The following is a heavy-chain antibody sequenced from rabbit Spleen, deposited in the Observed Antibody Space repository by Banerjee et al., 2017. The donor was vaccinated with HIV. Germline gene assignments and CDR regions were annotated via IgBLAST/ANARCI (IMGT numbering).Heavy chain of an antibody. Sequence: QSLEESGGGLVKPGASLTLTCKASGFSFNSGYDMCGVRQAPGKGLEWVACAYAGSSGGSYSATWAKGRFTISKTSSTTVTLQMTSLTAADTATYFCARDVGTSFSTYGMDLWGQGTLVTVS. CDR2: AYAGSSGGS. V-gene: IGHV1S40*01. D-gene: IGHD8-1*01. J-gene: IGHJ6*01. CDR1: GFSFNSGYD. CDR3: ARDVGTSFSTYGMDL.